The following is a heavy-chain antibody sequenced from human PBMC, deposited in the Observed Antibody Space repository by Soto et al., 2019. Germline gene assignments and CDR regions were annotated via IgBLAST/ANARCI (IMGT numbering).Heavy chain of an antibody. Sequence: QLQLQESGPGLVKPSETLSLTCTVSGGSISSSSYYWGWIRQPPGKGLEWIGSIYYSGSTYYNPSLKSRVTISVDTSKNQFSLKLSSVTAADTAVYYCAKEQQLVYFDYWGQGTLVTVSS. CDR1: GGSISSSSYY. CDR2: IYYSGST. CDR3: AKEQQLVYFDY. J-gene: IGHJ4*02. D-gene: IGHD6-13*01. V-gene: IGHV4-39*02.